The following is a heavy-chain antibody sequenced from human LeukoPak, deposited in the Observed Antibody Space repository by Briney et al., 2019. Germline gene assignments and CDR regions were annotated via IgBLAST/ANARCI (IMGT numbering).Heavy chain of an antibody. CDR2: INYNGAIT. CDR3: ARDRLGPSFSVSHFDL. J-gene: IGHJ4*02. V-gene: IGHV3-20*04. Sequence: PGGSLRLSCATSGFTFVDYGLSWVRRAPGKGREGLCAINYNGAITDYADSVKGRFTISRDNAKNSLYLRMDSLRAEDTALYYCARDRLGPSFSVSHFDLWGQGTLVTVSS. D-gene: IGHD3-3*02. CDR1: GFTFVDYG.